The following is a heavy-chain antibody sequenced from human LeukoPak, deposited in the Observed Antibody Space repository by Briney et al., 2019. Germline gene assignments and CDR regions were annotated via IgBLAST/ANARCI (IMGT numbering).Heavy chain of an antibody. Sequence: GGSLRLSCTASGFTFSSYWMSWVRQAPGKGLEWVANIKQDGSEKYYVDSVKGRFTISRDNAKNSLYLQMNSLRAEDTAVYYCARVEYYDSSGYTYWGQGTLVTVSS. V-gene: IGHV3-7*01. CDR1: GFTFSSYW. J-gene: IGHJ4*02. CDR3: ARVEYYDSSGYTY. D-gene: IGHD3-22*01. CDR2: IKQDGSEK.